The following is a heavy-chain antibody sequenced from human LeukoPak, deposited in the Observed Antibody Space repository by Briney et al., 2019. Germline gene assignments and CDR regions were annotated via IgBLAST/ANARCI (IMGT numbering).Heavy chain of an antibody. CDR2: INPNSGGT. J-gene: IGHJ6*03. D-gene: IGHD3-3*01. CDR1: GYTFTGYY. Sequence: ASVKVSCKASGYTFTGYYMHWVRQAPGQGLEWMGWINPNSGGTNYAQKFRGRVTMTRDTSISTAYMELSRLRSDDTAVYYCARDRRFGVVLYYYYMDVWGKGTTVTVSS. V-gene: IGHV1-2*02. CDR3: ARDRRFGVVLYYYYMDV.